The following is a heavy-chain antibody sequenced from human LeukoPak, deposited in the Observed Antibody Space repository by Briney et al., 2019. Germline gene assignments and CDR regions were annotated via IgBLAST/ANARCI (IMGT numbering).Heavy chain of an antibody. CDR2: ISYDGSNK. V-gene: IGHV3-30*07. Sequence: PGGSLRLSCAASGFTFSSYAMHWVRQAPGKGLEWVAVISYDGSNKYYADSVKGRFTISRDNSKNTLYLQMNSLRAEDTAVYYCAKLAVAGRYYFDYWGQGTLVTVSS. CDR3: AKLAVAGRYYFDY. CDR1: GFTFSSYA. J-gene: IGHJ4*02. D-gene: IGHD6-19*01.